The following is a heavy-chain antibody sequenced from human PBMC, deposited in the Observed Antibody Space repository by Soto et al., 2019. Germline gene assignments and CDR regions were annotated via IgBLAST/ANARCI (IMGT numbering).Heavy chain of an antibody. D-gene: IGHD2-2*01. CDR1: GVPFSTTY. Sequence: GGSLRLSCAASGVPFSTTYMNWVRQAPGRGLEWVGRIKSKIVGETTDYSAPVKGRFALSRGDSKNTVSLQMNSLKSEDTAIYYCTTDNCRSSTCYLNYWGQGALVTVSS. CDR2: IKSKIVGETT. CDR3: TTDNCRSSTCYLNY. V-gene: IGHV3-15*07. J-gene: IGHJ4*02.